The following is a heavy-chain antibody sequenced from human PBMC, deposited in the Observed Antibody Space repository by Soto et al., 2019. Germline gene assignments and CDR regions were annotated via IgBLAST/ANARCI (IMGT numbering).Heavy chain of an antibody. Sequence: PSETLSLTCTVSGGSISSGGYYWSWIRQHPGKGLEWIGYIYYSGSTYYNPSLKSRVTISVDTSKNQFSLNLRSVTAADTAVYYCASPRQGNYDFLSGYYALDYWGQGTLVTVSS. CDR3: ASPRQGNYDFLSGYYALDY. J-gene: IGHJ4*02. CDR1: GGSISSGGYY. D-gene: IGHD3-3*01. CDR2: IYYSGST. V-gene: IGHV4-31*03.